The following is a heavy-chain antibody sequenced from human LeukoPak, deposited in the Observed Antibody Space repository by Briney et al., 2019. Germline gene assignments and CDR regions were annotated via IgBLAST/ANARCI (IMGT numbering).Heavy chain of an antibody. J-gene: IGHJ4*02. V-gene: IGHV3-21*01. D-gene: IGHD5-18*01. CDR3: ARGNTAMVRSYFDY. Sequence: GGSLRLSCAASGFTFSYSSMNWVRQAPGKGLEWVSSISSSTGDIYYADSVKGRFTISRDNAKNSLYLQMNSLRAEDTAVYYCARGNTAMVRSYFDYWGLGTLVTVSS. CDR1: GFTFSYSS. CDR2: ISSSTGDI.